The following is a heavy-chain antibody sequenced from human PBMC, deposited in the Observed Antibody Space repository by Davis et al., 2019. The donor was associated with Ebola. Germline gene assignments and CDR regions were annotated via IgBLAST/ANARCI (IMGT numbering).Heavy chain of an antibody. V-gene: IGHV3-23*01. D-gene: IGHD6-19*01. CDR2: ISGSGGST. CDR1: GFTSSSYA. CDR3: AKLWLVGTGFDY. J-gene: IGHJ4*02. Sequence: GRSLTLSCAASGFTSSSYAMSWVRQAPGKGLEWVSAISGSGGSTYYADSVKGRFTISRDNSKNTLYLQMNSLRAEDTAVYYCAKLWLVGTGFDYWGQGTLVTVSS.